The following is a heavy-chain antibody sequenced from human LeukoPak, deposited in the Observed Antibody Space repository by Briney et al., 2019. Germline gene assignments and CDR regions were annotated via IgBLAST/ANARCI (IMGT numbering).Heavy chain of an antibody. CDR1: GGTFSSYA. D-gene: IGHD4-17*01. CDR3: ARKGDYGGAFDI. J-gene: IGHJ3*02. Sequence: GSSVKVSCKASGGTFSSYAISWVRQAPGQGLEWMGRIIPILGIANYAQKFQGRVTITADKSTSTAYMELSSLRSEDTAVYYCARKGDYGGAFDIWGQGTMVTVSS. CDR2: IIPILGIA. V-gene: IGHV1-69*04.